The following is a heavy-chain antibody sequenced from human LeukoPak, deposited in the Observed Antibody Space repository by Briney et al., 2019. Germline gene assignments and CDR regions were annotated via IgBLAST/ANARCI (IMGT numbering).Heavy chain of an antibody. V-gene: IGHV1-46*01. CDR3: ARGDELEVADIGLVDWFDP. CDR1: GYTFTSYY. Sequence: ASVKVSCKASGYTFTSYYMHWVRQAPGQGLEWMGIINPSGGSTSYAQKFQGRVTMTRDTSTSTVYMELSSLRSEDTAVYYCARGDELEVADIGLVDWFDPWGQGTLVTVSS. CDR2: INPSGGST. J-gene: IGHJ5*02. D-gene: IGHD2-8*02.